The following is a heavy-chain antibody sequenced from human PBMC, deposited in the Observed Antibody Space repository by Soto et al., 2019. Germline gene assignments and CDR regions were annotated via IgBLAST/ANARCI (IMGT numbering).Heavy chain of an antibody. Sequence: QVQLVESGGGVVQPGRSLRLSCAASGFTFSRYGMHWVRQAPGKGLEWVAVIWYDGSNKYYADSVKGRFTISRDNSKNTLYLQMDSLRAEDTDMYYCARGEDSVTSDYWGQGTLVTVSS. J-gene: IGHJ4*02. CDR3: ARGEDSVTSDY. CDR2: IWYDGSNK. V-gene: IGHV3-33*01. CDR1: GFTFSRYG. D-gene: IGHD4-17*01.